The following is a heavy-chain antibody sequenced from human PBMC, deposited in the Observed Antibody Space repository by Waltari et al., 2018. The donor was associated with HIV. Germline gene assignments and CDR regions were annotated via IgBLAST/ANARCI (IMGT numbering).Heavy chain of an antibody. V-gene: IGHV3-74*01. D-gene: IGHD3-3*01. Sequence: EVQLVESGGGLVQPGGSLRLPCAASGFTFYRYWMNWVRQAPVKGLVWVSRINNDGTTTNYAESVKGRFTISRDNAKNTLHLQMNSLRVEDTAVYYCAKIGHSVEWLFSYFDFWGQGTLVTVSS. CDR2: INNDGTTT. CDR1: GFTFYRYW. J-gene: IGHJ4*02. CDR3: AKIGHSVEWLFSYFDF.